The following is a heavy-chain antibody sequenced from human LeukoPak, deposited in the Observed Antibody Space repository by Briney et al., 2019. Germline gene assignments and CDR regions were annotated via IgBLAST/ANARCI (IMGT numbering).Heavy chain of an antibody. Sequence: SETLSLTCTASGGSISSSSYYWGWIRQPPGKGLEWIGSIYYSGSTYYNPSLKSRVTISVDTSKNQFSLKLSSVTAADTAVYYCARDGSGWSPYDAFDIWGQGTMVTVSS. CDR1: GGSISSSSYY. CDR2: IYYSGST. D-gene: IGHD6-19*01. V-gene: IGHV4-39*07. CDR3: ARDGSGWSPYDAFDI. J-gene: IGHJ3*02.